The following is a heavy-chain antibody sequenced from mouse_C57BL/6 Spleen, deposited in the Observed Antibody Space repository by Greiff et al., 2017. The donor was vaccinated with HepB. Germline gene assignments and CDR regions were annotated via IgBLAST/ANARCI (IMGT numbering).Heavy chain of an antibody. J-gene: IGHJ3*01. Sequence: QVQLQQPGAELVMPGASVKLSCKASGYTFTSYWMHWVKQRPGHGLEWIGEIDPSDSYTNYNQKFKGKSTLTVDKSSSTAYMQLSSLTSEDSAVYYCASQEYYGGRGFAYWGQGTLVTVSA. V-gene: IGHV1-69*01. D-gene: IGHD1-2*01. CDR3: ASQEYYGGRGFAY. CDR2: IDPSDSYT. CDR1: GYTFTSYW.